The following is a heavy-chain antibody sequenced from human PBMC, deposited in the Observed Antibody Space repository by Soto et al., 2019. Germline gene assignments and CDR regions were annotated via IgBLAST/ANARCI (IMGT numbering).Heavy chain of an antibody. J-gene: IGHJ4*02. Sequence: SETLSLTCAVYGVSFSGYYWSWIRTPPGKGLEWIGEINHSGSTNYNPSLKSRVTISVDTSKNQFSLKLSSVTAADTAVYYCARAPKLRYFDWLLLYYFDYWGQGTLVTVSS. CDR2: INHSGST. CDR3: ARAPKLRYFDWLLLYYFDY. V-gene: IGHV4-34*01. CDR1: GVSFSGYY. D-gene: IGHD3-9*01.